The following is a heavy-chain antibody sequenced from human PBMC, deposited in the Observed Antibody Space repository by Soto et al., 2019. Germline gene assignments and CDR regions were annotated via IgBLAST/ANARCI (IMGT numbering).Heavy chain of an antibody. J-gene: IGHJ4*02. CDR3: GRRRSGWYFDY. V-gene: IGHV3-23*01. CDR1: EFTFSSYA. D-gene: IGHD6-19*01. CDR2: ISGSAGST. Sequence: EVQLLEPGGGLVQPGGSLRLSCAASEFTFSSYAMSWVRQAPEKGPVWVSVISGSAGSTYYADSVKGRFTISRDTSKNTLYLQMNSLRVEDTAGYYCGRRRSGWYFDYWGQGTLVTVSS.